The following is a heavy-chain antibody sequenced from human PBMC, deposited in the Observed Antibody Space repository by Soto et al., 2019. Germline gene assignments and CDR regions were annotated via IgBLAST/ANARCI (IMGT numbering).Heavy chain of an antibody. CDR2: ISSSSSTI. D-gene: IGHD6-19*01. J-gene: IGHJ4*02. CDR3: AGPGSGWYYFDY. V-gene: IGHV3-48*02. Sequence: EVQLVESGGGLVQPGGSLRLSCAASGFTFSSYSMNWVRQAPGKGLEWVSYISSSSSTIYYADSVKGRFTISRDNAKNSLYLKMNRLRDEDTVVYYCAGPGSGWYYFDYGGQGPLVPFPS. CDR1: GFTFSSYS.